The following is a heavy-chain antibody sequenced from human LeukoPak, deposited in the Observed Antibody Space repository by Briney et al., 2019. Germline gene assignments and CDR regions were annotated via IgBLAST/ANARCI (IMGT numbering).Heavy chain of an antibody. CDR3: ATSWIQLWSNAFDI. V-gene: IGHV4-61*02. D-gene: IGHD5-18*01. CDR2: IYSTGST. Sequence: SETLSLTCTVSGGSISSGGHYWSWIRQPAGKGLEYLGRIYSTGSTNYNPSLRSRVTISVDTSKNHFSLKLSSVTAADTAVYYCATSWIQLWSNAFDIWGQGTMVTVSS. J-gene: IGHJ3*02. CDR1: GGSISSGGHY.